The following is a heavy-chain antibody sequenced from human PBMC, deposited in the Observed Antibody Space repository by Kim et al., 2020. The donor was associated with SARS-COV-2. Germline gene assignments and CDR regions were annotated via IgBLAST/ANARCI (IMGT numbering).Heavy chain of an antibody. D-gene: IGHD3-22*01. V-gene: IGHV3-30*01. Sequence: ESVKSRFTISRDNSKNTLYLQMNSLRAEDTAVYYCARGTMIVVVGGAFDIWGQGTMVTVSS. J-gene: IGHJ3*02. CDR3: ARGTMIVVVGGAFDI.